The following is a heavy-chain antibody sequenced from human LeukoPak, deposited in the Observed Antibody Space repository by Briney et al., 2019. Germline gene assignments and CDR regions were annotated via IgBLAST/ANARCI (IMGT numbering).Heavy chain of an antibody. CDR1: EFTLSSPG. V-gene: IGHV3-30-3*01. J-gene: IGHJ4*02. CDR2: ISYDGSDK. CDR3: VRDLTGYYSADY. D-gene: IGHD3-9*01. Sequence: GGSLRLSCAASEFTLSSPGLHWFRQAPGKGLEWVAVISYDGSDKSYADSVKGRFTISRDNAKNTLYLQMNSLRAEDTALYYCVRDLTGYYSADYWGQGILVTVSS.